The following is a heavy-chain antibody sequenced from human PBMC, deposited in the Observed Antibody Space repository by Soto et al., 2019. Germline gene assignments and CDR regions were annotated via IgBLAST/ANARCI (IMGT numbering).Heavy chain of an antibody. V-gene: IGHV3-11*05. J-gene: IGHJ4*02. CDR2: ISSTSTYT. Sequence: QVQLVESGGDLVKPGGSLRLSCAASGFTFGDYYMSWIRQAPGKGLEWVSYISSTSTYTSYADSVKGRFTISRDNAKNSLYLQMYSPRDEDTAVYYCARDPSKRSPPDYWGQGTLVTVSS. CDR3: ARDPSKRSPPDY. CDR1: GFTFGDYY.